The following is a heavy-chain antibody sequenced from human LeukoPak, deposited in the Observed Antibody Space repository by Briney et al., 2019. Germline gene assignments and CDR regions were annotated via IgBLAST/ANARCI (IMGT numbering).Heavy chain of an antibody. J-gene: IGHJ4*02. CDR2: IYHSGST. Sequence: SETLSLTCAVSGYSISSGYYWGWIRQPPGKGLEWIGSIYHSGSTYYNPSLKSRVTISVDTSKNQFSLKLSSVTAADTAVYYCARTDYYDSSGGLPGYFDCWGQGTLVTVSS. D-gene: IGHD3-22*01. CDR3: ARTDYYDSSGGLPGYFDC. CDR1: GYSISSGYY. V-gene: IGHV4-38-2*01.